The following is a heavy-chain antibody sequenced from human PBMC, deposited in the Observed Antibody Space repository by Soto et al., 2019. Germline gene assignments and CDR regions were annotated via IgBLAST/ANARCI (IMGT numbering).Heavy chain of an antibody. D-gene: IGHD5-18*01. Sequence: GASVKVSCTASGYTFTSYGISWVRQAPGQGLEWMGWISPYNGKRNYTQKLQGRITMTTDTSTTTTYMELRSLRSDDTAVYYCARDPLTDMLPNPYYYYGMDVWGQGTTVTVSS. J-gene: IGHJ6*02. CDR1: GYTFTSYG. CDR2: ISPYNGKR. V-gene: IGHV1-18*01. CDR3: ARDPLTDMLPNPYYYYGMDV.